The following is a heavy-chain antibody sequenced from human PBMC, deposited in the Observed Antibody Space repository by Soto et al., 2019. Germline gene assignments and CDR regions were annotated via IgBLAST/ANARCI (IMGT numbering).Heavy chain of an antibody. CDR3: ARHNYGSGSTYFDY. J-gene: IGHJ4*02. CDR2: INHSGST. D-gene: IGHD3-10*01. CDR1: GGSFSGYY. Sequence: SETLSLTCAVYGGSFSGYYWSWIRQPPGKGLEWIGEINHSGSTNYNPSLKSRVTISVDTSKNQLSLKLNSMTAADTAVYYCARHNYGSGSTYFDYWGQGTLVTVSS. V-gene: IGHV4-34*01.